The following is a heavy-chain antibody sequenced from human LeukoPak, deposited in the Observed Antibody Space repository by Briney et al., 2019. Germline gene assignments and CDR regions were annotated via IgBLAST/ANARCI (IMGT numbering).Heavy chain of an antibody. CDR2: IWYDGSNK. J-gene: IGHJ4*02. D-gene: IGHD3-3*01. CDR1: GFTFSSYG. V-gene: IGHV3-33*03. Sequence: PGGPLRLSCAASGFTFSSYGMHWVRQAPGKGLEWVAVIWYDGSNKYYADSVKGRFTISSDKSKNTLYLQMNSLRAEDTAVYYCAKERYDFWSGYSYYFDYWGQGTLVTVSS. CDR3: AKERYDFWSGYSYYFDY.